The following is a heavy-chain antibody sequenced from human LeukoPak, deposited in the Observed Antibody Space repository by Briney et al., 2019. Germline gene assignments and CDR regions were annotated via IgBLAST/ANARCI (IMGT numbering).Heavy chain of an antibody. Sequence: GSLRLSCAASGFTFSSYAMHWVRQAPGKGLEWIGEINHSGSTNYNPSLKSRVTISVDTSKNQFSLKLSSVTAADTAVYCCASGRWSFDPWGQGTLVTVSS. V-gene: IGHV4-34*01. CDR3: ASGRWSFDP. J-gene: IGHJ5*02. D-gene: IGHD5-24*01. CDR2: INHSGST. CDR1: GFTFSSYA.